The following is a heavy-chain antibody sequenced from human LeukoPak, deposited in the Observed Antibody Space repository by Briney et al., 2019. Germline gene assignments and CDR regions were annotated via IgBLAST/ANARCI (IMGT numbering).Heavy chain of an antibody. CDR1: GFTFSSYE. J-gene: IGHJ4*02. Sequence: GGSLRLSCAASGFTFSSYEMNWVRQAPGKGLEWVSYISSSGSTRNYADSMKGRFTVSRDNAKNSLYLQMSSLRAEDTAFYYCARQVGPLDYWGQGTLVTVSS. D-gene: IGHD1-26*01. CDR2: ISSSGSTR. V-gene: IGHV3-48*03. CDR3: ARQVGPLDY.